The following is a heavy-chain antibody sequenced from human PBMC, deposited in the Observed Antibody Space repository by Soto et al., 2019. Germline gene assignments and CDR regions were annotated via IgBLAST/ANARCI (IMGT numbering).Heavy chain of an antibody. V-gene: IGHV1-69*01. Sequence: QVQLVQSGAEVKKPGSSVKVSCKASGGTFSSYAISWVRQAPGQGLEWMGGLIPIPGTANDAQKFQGRVTITADESTSTDYMELSSLRAEDTAVYYCARSQGSSTSLEVYYYYYYGMDVWGQGTTVTVSS. CDR2: LIPIPGTA. J-gene: IGHJ6*02. CDR1: GGTFSSYA. D-gene: IGHD2-2*01. CDR3: ARSQGSSTSLEVYYYYYYGMDV.